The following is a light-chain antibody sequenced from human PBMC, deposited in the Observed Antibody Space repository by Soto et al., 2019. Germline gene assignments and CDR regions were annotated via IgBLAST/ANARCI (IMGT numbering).Light chain of an antibody. CDR1: QSINTW. V-gene: IGKV1-5*03. Sequence: DIQMTQSPSTLSASVGDRVTITCRASQSINTWLAWYQLKPGRAPKLLIYKASTLESGVSSRFSGSGSGTEFTLTISHLQPDDFATYYCQQYQTYSQFGQGTKVEIK. CDR2: KAS. CDR3: QQYQTYSQ. J-gene: IGKJ1*01.